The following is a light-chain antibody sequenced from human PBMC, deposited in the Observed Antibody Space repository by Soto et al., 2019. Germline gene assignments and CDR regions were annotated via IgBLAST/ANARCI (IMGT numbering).Light chain of an antibody. V-gene: IGKV3D-15*01. CDR2: GAS. CDR1: QSISSN. CDR3: QQYHYCCPVA. J-gene: IGKJ4*01. Sequence: EIVMTQSPATLSVSPGERATLSCRASQSISSNLAWYQQRPGQAPRLLIYGASTRATGIPGRCSGGGSGTELTPPISSQQSVDFAVFACQQYHYCCPVAFGG.